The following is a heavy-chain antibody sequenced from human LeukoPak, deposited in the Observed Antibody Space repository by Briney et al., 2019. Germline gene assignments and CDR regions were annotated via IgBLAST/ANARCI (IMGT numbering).Heavy chain of an antibody. V-gene: IGHV1-69*05. Sequence: SVKVSCKASGGTFSSYAISWVRQAPGQGLEWMGGIIPIFGTANYAQKFQGRVTITTDESTSTAYMELSSLRSEDMAVYYCARSTIFGVVILRFDYWGQGTLVTVSS. CDR2: IIPIFGTA. D-gene: IGHD3-3*01. J-gene: IGHJ4*02. CDR1: GGTFSSYA. CDR3: ARSTIFGVVILRFDY.